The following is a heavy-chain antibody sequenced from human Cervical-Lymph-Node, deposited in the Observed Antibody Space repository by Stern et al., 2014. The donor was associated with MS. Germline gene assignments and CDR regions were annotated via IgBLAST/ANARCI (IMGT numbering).Heavy chain of an antibody. J-gene: IGHJ4*02. CDR3: AHLLRGVNDY. CDR1: GNTFTGSY. Sequence: VQLVQSGAEVKKPGASVKVSCKASGNTFTGSYMHWVRQAPGQGLEWMGIINPSGGSTSYAQNFQGRVTLTRDTSTSTVYMELSSLRSEDTAVYYCAHLLRGVNDYWGQGTLVTVSS. CDR2: INPSGGST. D-gene: IGHD3-10*01. V-gene: IGHV1-46*03.